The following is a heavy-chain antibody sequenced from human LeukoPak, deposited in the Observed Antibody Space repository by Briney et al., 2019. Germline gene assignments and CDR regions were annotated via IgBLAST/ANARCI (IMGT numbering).Heavy chain of an antibody. CDR3: ARVCSGGSCYLRDAFDI. Sequence: SVKVSCKASGGTFSSYAISWVRQAPGQGLEWMGGIIPIFGTADYAQKFQGRVTITADESTSTAYMELSSLRSEDTAVYYCARVCSGGSCYLRDAFDIWGQGTMVTVSS. CDR2: IIPIFGTA. D-gene: IGHD2-15*01. J-gene: IGHJ3*02. V-gene: IGHV1-69*13. CDR1: GGTFSSYA.